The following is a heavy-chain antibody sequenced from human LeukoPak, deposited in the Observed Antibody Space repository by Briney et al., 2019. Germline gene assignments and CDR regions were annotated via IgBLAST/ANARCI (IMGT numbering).Heavy chain of an antibody. CDR2: IKEDGSEK. Sequence: GGSLRLSCAASGFTFSSFWMNWVSRAPGKGLEWVANIKEDGSEKYYVDSVKGRFTISRDNAKNSLYLQMSSQRAEDTAVYYCARPTYYYGSGIYYLVDYWGQGTLVTVSS. V-gene: IGHV3-7*04. CDR3: ARPTYYYGSGIYYLVDY. CDR1: GFTFSSFW. D-gene: IGHD3-10*01. J-gene: IGHJ4*02.